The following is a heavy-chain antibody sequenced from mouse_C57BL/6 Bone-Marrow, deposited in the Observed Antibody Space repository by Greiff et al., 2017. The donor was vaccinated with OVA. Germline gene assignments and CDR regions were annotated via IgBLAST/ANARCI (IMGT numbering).Heavy chain of an antibody. CDR3: AKPKLYYYGSSYGY. V-gene: IGHV2-3*01. CDR1: GFSLTSYG. CDR2: IWGDGST. J-gene: IGHJ2*01. D-gene: IGHD1-1*01. Sequence: VQLQQSGPGLVAPSQSLSITCTVSGFSLTSYGVSWVRQPPGKGLEWLGVIWGDGSTNYHSDIISRLSISKDNSKIQVFLKLNSLQTDDTATYYCAKPKLYYYGSSYGYWGQGTTLTVSS.